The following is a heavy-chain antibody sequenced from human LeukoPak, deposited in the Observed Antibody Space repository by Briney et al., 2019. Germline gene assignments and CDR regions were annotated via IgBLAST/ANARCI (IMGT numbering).Heavy chain of an antibody. J-gene: IGHJ4*02. CDR2: ISTYTGHA. V-gene: IGHV1-18*01. Sequence: ASVKVSCKAFGYTFTTSGVSWVRQAPGQGLECMGWISTYTGHADYAQNFQGRVTMTADTSTSIAYMELRSLRSDDTAMYYCARYNGNLGVFDYWGQGTLVTVSS. CDR3: ARYNGNLGVFDY. D-gene: IGHD1-7*01. CDR1: GYTFTTSG.